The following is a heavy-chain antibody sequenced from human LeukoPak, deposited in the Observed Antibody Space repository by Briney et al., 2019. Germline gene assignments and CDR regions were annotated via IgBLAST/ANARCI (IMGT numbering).Heavy chain of an antibody. V-gene: IGHV4-59*08. J-gene: IGHJ6*02. CDR3: AKTRAPYGIDV. Sequence: PSETLSLTCAVSGGSISSYYWSWIRQPPGKGLEWIGYIYYSGSTNYNPSLKSRVTISVDTSKNQFSLKLSSVTAADTAVYYCAKTRAPYGIDVWGQGTTVTVSS. CDR2: IYYSGST. CDR1: GGSISSYY.